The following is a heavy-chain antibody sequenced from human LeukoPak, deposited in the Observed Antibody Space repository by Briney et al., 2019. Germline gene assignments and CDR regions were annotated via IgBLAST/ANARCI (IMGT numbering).Heavy chain of an antibody. CDR2: INPNSGGT. CDR1: EYTFTGYY. CDR3: ARSPRRDGYNLFDY. J-gene: IGHJ4*02. D-gene: IGHD5-24*01. V-gene: IGHV1-2*02. Sequence: ASVKVSCKASEYTFTGYYMHWVRQAPGQGLEWMGWINPNSGGTNYAQKFQGRVTMTRDTSISTAYMELSRLRSDDTAVYYCARSPRRDGYNLFDYWGQGTLVTVSS.